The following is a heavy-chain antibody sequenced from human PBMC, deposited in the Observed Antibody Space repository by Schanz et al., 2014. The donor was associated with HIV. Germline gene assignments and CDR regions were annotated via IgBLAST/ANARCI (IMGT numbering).Heavy chain of an antibody. CDR1: GFTFSNYG. J-gene: IGHJ4*02. Sequence: QVQLVESGGGVVQPGRSLRLSCAASGFTFSNYGMHWVRQAPGKGLEWVAVISYDGRNKCFGDSVKGRITISRDNSKNTLYLQIKSLRTEDTAVYYCATGDDDDNGYYLYEFDCWGQGTLVTVSS. CDR2: ISYDGRNK. D-gene: IGHD3-22*01. V-gene: IGHV3-30*03. CDR3: ATGDDDDNGYYLYEFDC.